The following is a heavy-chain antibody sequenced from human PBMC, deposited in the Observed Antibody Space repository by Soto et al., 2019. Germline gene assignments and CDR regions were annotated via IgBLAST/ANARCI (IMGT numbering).Heavy chain of an antibody. CDR2: ISASGRYT. V-gene: IGHV3-23*01. CDR1: GLTFSTSA. CDR3: AKDPPSEKLQPDFGMDV. J-gene: IGHJ6*02. Sequence: GGSLRLSCAASGLTFSTSAMSWVRQAPGKGLEWVSLISASGRYTDYADSVKGRFTMSRDNSKSAVYLQMNSLRGDDTAVYYCAKDPPSEKLQPDFGMDVWGQGTTVTVSS. D-gene: IGHD2-15*01.